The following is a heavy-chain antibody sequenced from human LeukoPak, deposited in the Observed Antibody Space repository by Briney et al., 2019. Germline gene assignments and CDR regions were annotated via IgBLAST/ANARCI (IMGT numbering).Heavy chain of an antibody. Sequence: GGSLRLSCVASGFTFSSYGMHWVRQAPGKGLEWVANIKQEGSEKYYVDSLKGRFSISRDNAKNSLYLQMNSLRAEDTAVYYCARSGMAVAATPWDWGQGTLVTVSS. D-gene: IGHD6-19*01. J-gene: IGHJ4*02. CDR1: GFTFSSYG. CDR2: IKQEGSEK. V-gene: IGHV3-7*03. CDR3: ARSGMAVAATPWD.